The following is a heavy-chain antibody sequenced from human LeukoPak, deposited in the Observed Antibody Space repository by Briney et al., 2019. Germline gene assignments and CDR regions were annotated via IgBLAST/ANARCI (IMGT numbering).Heavy chain of an antibody. CDR3: ARHGARGQWLAYYYYYYMDV. Sequence: SETLSLTCTVSGYSISSSYYWGWIRQPPGKGLEWIGSIYYSGSTYYNPSLKSRVTISVDTSKNQFSLKLSSVTAADTAVYYCARHGARGQWLAYYYYYYMDVWGKGTTVTVSS. D-gene: IGHD6-19*01. J-gene: IGHJ6*03. V-gene: IGHV4-39*01. CDR1: GYSISSSYY. CDR2: IYYSGST.